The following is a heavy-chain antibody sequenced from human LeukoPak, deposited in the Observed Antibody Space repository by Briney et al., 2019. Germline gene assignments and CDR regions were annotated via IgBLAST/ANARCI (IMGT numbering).Heavy chain of an antibody. J-gene: IGHJ4*02. CDR1: GFTVSSNY. D-gene: IGHD1-26*01. V-gene: IGHV3-21*01. Sequence: GGSLRLSCAASGFTVSSNYMSWVRQAPGKGLEWVAAISSSSRDIFYADSVKGRFSISRDNTQNSLSLQMSSLKAEDTAVYYCVREAAATLFDYWGQGTLVTVSS. CDR3: VREAAATLFDY. CDR2: ISSSSRDI.